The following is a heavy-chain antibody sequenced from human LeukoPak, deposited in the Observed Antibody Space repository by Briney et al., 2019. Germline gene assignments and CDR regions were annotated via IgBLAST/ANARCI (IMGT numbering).Heavy chain of an antibody. J-gene: IGHJ4*02. CDR2: ISGSGGST. Sequence: PGGSLRLSCAASGFTFSSYAMSWVRQAPGKGLEWVSAISGSGGSTYYADSVKGRFTISRDNSKNTLYLQMNSLRAEDTAVYYCACLAGDSSGWYVADYWGQGTLVTVSS. CDR3: ACLAGDSSGWYVADY. D-gene: IGHD6-19*01. V-gene: IGHV3-23*01. CDR1: GFTFSSYA.